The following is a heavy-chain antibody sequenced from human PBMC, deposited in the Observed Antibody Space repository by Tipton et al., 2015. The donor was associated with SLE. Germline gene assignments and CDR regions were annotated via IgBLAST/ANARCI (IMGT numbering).Heavy chain of an antibody. CDR3: ARDSGYSSGLDY. J-gene: IGHJ4*02. CDR2: ISGSGGNT. CDR1: GLTFSSYA. V-gene: IGHV3-23*01. Sequence: SLRLSCAASGLTFSSYAMSWVRQAPGKGLEWLSAISGSGGNTYYADSVKGRFTISRDNSKNTLYLQMNSLRAEDTAVYYCARDSGYSSGLDYWGQGTLVTVSS. D-gene: IGHD5-18*01.